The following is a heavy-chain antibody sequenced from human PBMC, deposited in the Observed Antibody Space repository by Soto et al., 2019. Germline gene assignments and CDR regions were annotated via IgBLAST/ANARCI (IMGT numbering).Heavy chain of an antibody. Sequence: ASVKVSCKASGYTFTSYGISWVRQAPGQGLEWMGWISAYNGNTNYAQKLQGRVTMTTDTSTSTAYMELRSLRSDDTAVYYCARARYYDFWSFSRPEYYYYYLIDVWGKRSSVTGSS. CDR3: ARARYYDFWSFSRPEYYYYYLIDV. CDR2: ISAYNGNT. J-gene: IGHJ6*03. CDR1: GYTFTSYG. V-gene: IGHV1-18*01. D-gene: IGHD3-3*01.